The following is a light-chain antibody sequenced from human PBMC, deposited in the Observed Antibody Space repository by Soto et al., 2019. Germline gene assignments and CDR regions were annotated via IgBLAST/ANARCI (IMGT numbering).Light chain of an antibody. CDR3: QQYNSYSRT. J-gene: IGKJ1*01. CDR2: DTS. V-gene: IGKV1-5*01. CDR1: QSLIGW. Sequence: DIQMTQSPSTLSASVGDRVTITCRASQSLIGWLAWYQQKPGKAPNLLIYDTSTLKSGVPSRFSGSGSRTDFTLTISSLQPEDFATYYCQQYNSYSRTFGQGTKVEV.